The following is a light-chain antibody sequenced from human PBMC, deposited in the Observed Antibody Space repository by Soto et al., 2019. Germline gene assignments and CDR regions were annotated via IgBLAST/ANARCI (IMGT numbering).Light chain of an antibody. CDR2: DAS. V-gene: IGKV3-11*01. CDR1: QNIDNF. J-gene: IGKJ3*01. Sequence: EIVLIQSPATLSMSPGERATLSCRASQNIDNFLVWYQQKPGQAPRLLIYDASKRATGIPARFSGSGSGTDFTLTISSLEPEDFEVYYCQQRYTLITFGPGTKVDIK. CDR3: QQRYTLIT.